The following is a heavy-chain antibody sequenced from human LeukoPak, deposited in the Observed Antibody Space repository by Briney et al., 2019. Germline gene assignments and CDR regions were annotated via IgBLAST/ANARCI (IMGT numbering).Heavy chain of an antibody. CDR1: GFTFSSYS. V-gene: IGHV3-48*01. Sequence: GGSLRLSCAASGFTFSSYSMNWVRQAPGKGLEWVSYISSSSSTIYYADSVKGRFTISRDNAKNSLYLQMSSLRAEDTAVYYCARLAYCGGDCYYYGMDVWGQGTTVTVSS. D-gene: IGHD2-21*01. CDR3: ARLAYCGGDCYYYGMDV. J-gene: IGHJ6*02. CDR2: ISSSSSTI.